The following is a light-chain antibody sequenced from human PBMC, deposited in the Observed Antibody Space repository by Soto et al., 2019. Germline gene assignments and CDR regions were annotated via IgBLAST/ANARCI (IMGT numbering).Light chain of an antibody. J-gene: IGLJ2*01. CDR1: SSNIGNNY. CDR2: DNN. CDR3: DTWDSSLSAVV. V-gene: IGLV1-51*01. Sequence: QSVLTQPPSVSAAPGQKVTLSCSGSSSNIGNNYVSWFQQFPGTAPKLLIYDNNKRPSGIPGRFSGSKSGTSATLGITGLQTGDEAEYYCDTWDSSLSAVVFGGGTKLTVL.